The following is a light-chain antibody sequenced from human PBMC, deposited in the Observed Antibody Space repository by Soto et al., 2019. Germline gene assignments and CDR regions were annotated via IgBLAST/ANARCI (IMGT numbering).Light chain of an antibody. V-gene: IGKV2-28*01. CDR1: QSLLHSNGYNY. Sequence: DIVMTQSLLSLPVTPGEPASISCRSSQSLLHSNGYNYLDWYLQKPGQSPQLLIYLGSNRASGVPDRFSGSGSGTDFTLKISRVEAADVGVYYCMQTLQTPRTFGQGTKVEIK. CDR2: LGS. CDR3: MQTLQTPRT. J-gene: IGKJ1*01.